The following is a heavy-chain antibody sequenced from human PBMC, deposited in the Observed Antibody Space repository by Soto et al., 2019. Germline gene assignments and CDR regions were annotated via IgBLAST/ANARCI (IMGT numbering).Heavy chain of an antibody. CDR1: GYTFTSYG. Sequence: GASVKVSCKASGYTFTSYGISWVRQAPGQGLEWMGWISAYNGNTNYAQKLQGRVTMTTDTSTSTAYMELRSLRSDDTAVYYCARDYIRTFGTNGKVAFDIWGQGTMVTVSS. D-gene: IGHD3-16*01. J-gene: IGHJ3*02. CDR3: ARDYIRTFGTNGKVAFDI. V-gene: IGHV1-18*01. CDR2: ISAYNGNT.